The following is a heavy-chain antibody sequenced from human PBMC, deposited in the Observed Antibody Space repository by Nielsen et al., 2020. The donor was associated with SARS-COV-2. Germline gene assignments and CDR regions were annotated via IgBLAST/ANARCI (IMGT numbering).Heavy chain of an antibody. V-gene: IGHV4-34*01. CDR2: IYYSGST. CDR3: ARGKGQYQLPGRNWFDP. Sequence: SETLSLTCAVYGGSFSGYYWSWIRQPPGKGLEWIGSIYYSGSTYYNPSLKSRVTISVDTSKNQFSLKLSSVTAADTAVYYCARGKGQYQLPGRNWFDPWGQGTLVTVSS. CDR1: GGSFSGYY. J-gene: IGHJ5*02. D-gene: IGHD2-2*01.